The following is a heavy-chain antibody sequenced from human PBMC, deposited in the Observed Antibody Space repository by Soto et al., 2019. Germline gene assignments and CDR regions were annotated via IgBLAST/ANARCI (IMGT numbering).Heavy chain of an antibody. CDR2: ISYDGSNK. V-gene: IGHV3-30-3*01. D-gene: IGHD2-21*02. CDR1: GFTFSSYA. Sequence: GGSLRLSCAASGFTFSSYAMHWVRQAPGKGLEWVAVISYDGSNKYNADSVKGRFTISRDNSKNTLYLQMNSLRAEDTAVYYCARDPIYCGGDCCSDYYYYYGMDVWGQGTTVTVSS. J-gene: IGHJ6*02. CDR3: ARDPIYCGGDCCSDYYYYYGMDV.